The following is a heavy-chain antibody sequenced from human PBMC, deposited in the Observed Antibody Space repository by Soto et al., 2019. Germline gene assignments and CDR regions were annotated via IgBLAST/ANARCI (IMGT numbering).Heavy chain of an antibody. Sequence: QVQLVESGGGVVQPGRSLRLSCAASGFTFSNYAMYWVRQAPGKGLEWVAVISYDGNNKYYADSVKGRFTISRDNSKNTLSVQMSRLRAEDTVVYSCARAGCDGGTCYSLVGLRYGMDVWGQGTTVTVSS. CDR2: ISYDGNNK. D-gene: IGHD2-15*01. CDR1: GFTFSNYA. V-gene: IGHV3-30-3*01. CDR3: ARAGCDGGTCYSLVGLRYGMDV. J-gene: IGHJ6*02.